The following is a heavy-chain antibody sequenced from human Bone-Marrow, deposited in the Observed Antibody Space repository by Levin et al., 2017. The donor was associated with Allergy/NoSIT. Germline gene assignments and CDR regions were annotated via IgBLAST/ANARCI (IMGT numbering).Heavy chain of an antibody. CDR1: GYSFTSYW. V-gene: IGHV5-51*01. CDR2: IYPGDSDT. D-gene: IGHD2-2*02. CDR3: ARILGYCSSTSCYIGYYGMDV. J-gene: IGHJ6*02. Sequence: RGESLKISCKGSGYSFTSYWIGWVRQMPGKGLEWMGIIYPGDSDTRYSPSFQGQVTISADKSISTAYLQWSSLKASDTAMYYCARILGYCSSTSCYIGYYGMDVWGQGTTVTVSS.